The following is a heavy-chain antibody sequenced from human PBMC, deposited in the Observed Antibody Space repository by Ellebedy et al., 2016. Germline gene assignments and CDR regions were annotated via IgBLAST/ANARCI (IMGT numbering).Heavy chain of an antibody. CDR3: AKDRVVASTGDAFDI. CDR2: ISGSGGDT. V-gene: IGHV3-23*01. J-gene: IGHJ3*02. D-gene: IGHD1-26*01. Sequence: GGSLRLSCAASGFTFSSFVMSWVRQAPEKGLEWVSTISGSGGDTYYADSVKGRFTISRDNSKNTLYLQMNSLRADDTATYYCAKDRVVASTGDAFDIWGQGTKVTVSS. CDR1: GFTFSSFV.